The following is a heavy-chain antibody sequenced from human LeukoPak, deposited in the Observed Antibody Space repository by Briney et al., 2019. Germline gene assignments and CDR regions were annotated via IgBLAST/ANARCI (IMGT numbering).Heavy chain of an antibody. J-gene: IGHJ6*03. CDR1: GYTFTSYD. Sequence: ASVTVSFKASGYTFTSYDMNWVRQATGQGLEWMGWMNPNSGTTGYAQKFQGRVTMTRNTSISTAYMELSSLRSEDTAVYYCARRTGYYNYMDVWGKGTTVTVSS. CDR2: MNPNSGTT. D-gene: IGHD2-8*02. CDR3: ARRTGYYNYMDV. V-gene: IGHV1-8*01.